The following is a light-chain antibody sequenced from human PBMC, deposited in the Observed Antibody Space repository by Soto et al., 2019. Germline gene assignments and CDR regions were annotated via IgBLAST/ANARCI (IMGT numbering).Light chain of an antibody. Sequence: EIVLTQSPGTLSLSSGERATLSCRASQSVTSNSLAWYQQRPGQAPRLLIYGTSTRATGIPDRFSGSGSGTDFTLIISRLEPEDFAMYYCQQYGDSLLTFGQGTKVEIK. CDR2: GTS. CDR3: QQYGDSLLT. V-gene: IGKV3-20*01. CDR1: QSVTSNS. J-gene: IGKJ1*01.